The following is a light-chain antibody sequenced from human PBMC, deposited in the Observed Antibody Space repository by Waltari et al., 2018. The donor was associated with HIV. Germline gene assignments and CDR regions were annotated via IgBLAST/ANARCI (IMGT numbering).Light chain of an antibody. J-gene: IGKJ3*01. CDR3: QQYYTTPFT. V-gene: IGKV4-1*01. Sequence: DIVMTQSPDSLAVSLGERATVNCKSSQSVLYSSNNKNYLAWYQQKPGQPPKLLIYWASTRESGVPDRLSGSGLGTDFNLTISSLQAEDVEVYYCQQYYTTPFTFGPGTKVDIK. CDR1: QSVLYSSNNKNY. CDR2: WAS.